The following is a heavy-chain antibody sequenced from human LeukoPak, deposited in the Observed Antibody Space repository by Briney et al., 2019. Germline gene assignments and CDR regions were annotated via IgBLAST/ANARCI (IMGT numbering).Heavy chain of an antibody. CDR2: INHSGST. Sequence: SETLSLTCAVYGGSFSGYYWSWIRQPPGKGLEWIGEINHSGSTNYNPSLKSRVTISVDTSKSQFSLKLSSVTAADTAVYYCARRPPKGYCSSTSCYIVFDPWGQGTLVTVSS. V-gene: IGHV4-34*01. CDR1: GGSFSGYY. D-gene: IGHD2-2*02. CDR3: ARRPPKGYCSSTSCYIVFDP. J-gene: IGHJ5*02.